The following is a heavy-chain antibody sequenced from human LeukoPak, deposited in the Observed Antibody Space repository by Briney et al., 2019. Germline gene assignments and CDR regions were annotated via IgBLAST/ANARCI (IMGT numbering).Heavy chain of an antibody. CDR3: ARRQFYYYGMDV. D-gene: IGHD5-24*01. CDR1: GFTFNTYE. V-gene: IGHV3-48*03. Sequence: PGGSLRLSCAASGFTFNTYEMNWVCQAPGKGLEWVSYISSGGSSIYYADSVKGRFTISRDNAKNSLYLQMNSLRDEDTAVYYCARRQFYYYGMDVWGQGTTVTVSS. CDR2: ISSGGSSI. J-gene: IGHJ6*02.